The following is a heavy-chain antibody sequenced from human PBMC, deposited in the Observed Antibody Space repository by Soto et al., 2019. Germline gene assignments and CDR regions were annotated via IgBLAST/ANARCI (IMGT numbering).Heavy chain of an antibody. J-gene: IGHJ6*02. V-gene: IGHV1-69*13. Sequence: ASVKVSCKASGGTFSSYAISWVRQAPGQGLEWMGGIIPIFGTANYAQKFQGRVTITADESTSTAYMELSSLRSEDTAVYYCASGIIVVVPAAITYYYYGMDVRGQGTTVTVSS. CDR1: GGTFSSYA. D-gene: IGHD2-2*02. CDR2: IIPIFGTA. CDR3: ASGIIVVVPAAITYYYYGMDV.